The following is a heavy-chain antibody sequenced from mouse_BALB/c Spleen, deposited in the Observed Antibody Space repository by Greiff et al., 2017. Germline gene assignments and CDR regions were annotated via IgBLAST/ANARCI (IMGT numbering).Heavy chain of an antibody. CDR2: IYPSDSYT. V-gene: IGHV1-69*02. D-gene: IGHD2-2*01. CDR3: TRGGGYDDY. Sequence: QVQLQQPGAELVRPGASVKLSCKASGYTFTSYWINWVKQRPGQGLEWIGNIYPSDSYTNYNQKFKDKATLTVDKSSSTAYMQLSSPTSEDSAVYYCTRGGGYDDYWGQGTTLTVSS. J-gene: IGHJ2*01. CDR1: GYTFTSYW.